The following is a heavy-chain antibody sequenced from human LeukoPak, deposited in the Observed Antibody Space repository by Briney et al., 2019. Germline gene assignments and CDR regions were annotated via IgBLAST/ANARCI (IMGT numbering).Heavy chain of an antibody. CDR2: IYTSGST. V-gene: IGHV4-4*07. CDR3: ARAGYSSSSSAFDI. CDR1: GGSISSYY. Sequence: PSETLSLTCTVSGGSISSYYWSWIRQPAGKGLEWIGRIYTSGSTNYNPSLKSRVTISVDTSKNQFSLKLSSVTAEDTAVYYCARAGYSSSSSAFDIWGQGTMVTVSS. D-gene: IGHD6-6*01. J-gene: IGHJ3*02.